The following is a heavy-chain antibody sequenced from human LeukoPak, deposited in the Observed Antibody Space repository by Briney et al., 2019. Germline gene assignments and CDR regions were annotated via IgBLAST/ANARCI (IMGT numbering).Heavy chain of an antibody. J-gene: IGHJ4*02. CDR2: FDPEDGET. Sequence: ASVKVSCKVSGYTLTELSMHWVRQAPGKGLEWMGGFDPEDGETIYAQKFQGRVTMTEDTSTDTAYMELSSLRSDDTAVYYCARGFSGRTDRVSYFDHWGQGTQVTVSS. V-gene: IGHV1-24*01. CDR3: ARGFSGRTDRVSYFDH. CDR1: GYTLTELS. D-gene: IGHD5/OR15-5a*01.